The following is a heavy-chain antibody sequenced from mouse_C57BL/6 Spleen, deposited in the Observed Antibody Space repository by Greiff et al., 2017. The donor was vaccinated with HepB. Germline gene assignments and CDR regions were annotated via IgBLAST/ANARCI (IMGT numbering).Heavy chain of an antibody. J-gene: IGHJ1*03. V-gene: IGHV3-8*01. Sequence: VQLKESGPGLAKPSQSLSLTCSVTGYSITSDYWNWIRKFPGNKLEYIGYISYSGSTYYNPSLKSRISINRDTSKNQYYLQLNSVTTEDTATYYWARLPVATSVVARGYFDVWGTGTTVTVSA. CDR1: GYSITSDY. D-gene: IGHD1-1*01. CDR3: ARLPVATSVVARGYFDV. CDR2: ISYSGST.